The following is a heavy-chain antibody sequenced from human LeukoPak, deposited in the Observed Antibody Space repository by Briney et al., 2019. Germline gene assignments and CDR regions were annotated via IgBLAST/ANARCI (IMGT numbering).Heavy chain of an antibody. V-gene: IGHV4-4*07. CDR2: LHPSGAT. D-gene: IGHD2-21*02. CDR3: ARDLRGVMMTADDAFDI. CDR1: GSSISGYY. Sequence: SETLSLTCTVSGSSISGYYWNWIRQPAGKGLEWIGRLHPSGATDYNPSLKSRVTISADTSKNQFSLKLSSVTAADTAVYYCARDLRGVMMTADDAFDIWGQGTMVTVSS. J-gene: IGHJ3*02.